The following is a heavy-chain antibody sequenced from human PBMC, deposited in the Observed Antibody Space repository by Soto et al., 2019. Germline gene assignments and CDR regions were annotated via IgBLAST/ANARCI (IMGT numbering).Heavy chain of an antibody. CDR3: ASLPRGGIVGATPIDY. CDR1: GGSISSGDYY. CDR2: IYYSGST. V-gene: IGHV4-30-4*01. Sequence: QVQLQESGPGLVKPSQTLSLTCTVSGGSISSGDYYWSWIRQPPGKGLEWIGYIYYSGSTYYNPSLKSRVTISVDTSKNQFSLKLSSVTAADTAVYYCASLPRGGIVGATPIDYWGQGTLVTVSS. J-gene: IGHJ4*02. D-gene: IGHD1-26*01.